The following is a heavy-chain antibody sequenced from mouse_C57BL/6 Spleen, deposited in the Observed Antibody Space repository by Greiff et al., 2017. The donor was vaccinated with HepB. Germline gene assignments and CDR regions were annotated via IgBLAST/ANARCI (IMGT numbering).Heavy chain of an antibody. CDR1: GYTFTSYW. Sequence: VQLQQPGAELVKPGASVKMSCKASGYTFTSYWITWVKQRPGQGLEWIGDIYPGSGSTNYNEKFKSKATLTVDTSSSTAYMQLSSLTSEDSAVYYCARSDYGSSYYFDYWGQSTTLTVSS. V-gene: IGHV1-55*01. CDR3: ARSDYGSSYYFDY. D-gene: IGHD1-1*01. J-gene: IGHJ2*01. CDR2: IYPGSGST.